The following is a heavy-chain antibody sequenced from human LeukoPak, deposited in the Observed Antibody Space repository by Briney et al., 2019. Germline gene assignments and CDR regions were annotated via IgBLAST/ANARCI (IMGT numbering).Heavy chain of an antibody. V-gene: IGHV3-66*01. CDR2: IYSGGSGST. CDR1: GFTVSSNS. CDR3: ARDEGGGYHLFTENN. D-gene: IGHD3-22*01. J-gene: IGHJ4*02. Sequence: PGGSLRLSCAASGFTVSSNSMSWIRQAPGKGLEWVSVIYSGGSGSTYYAASVKGRFPIPRDHSKNTLYLQMHRLRAQDTAVYFCARDEGGGYHLFTENNLGQGTLVTVSS.